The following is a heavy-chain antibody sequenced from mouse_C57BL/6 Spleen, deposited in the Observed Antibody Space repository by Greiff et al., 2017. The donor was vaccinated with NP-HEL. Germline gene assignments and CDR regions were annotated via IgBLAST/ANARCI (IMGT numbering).Heavy chain of an antibody. Sequence: QVQLKQPGAELVRPGTSVKVSCKASGYAFTNYLIEWVKQRPGQGLEWIGVINPGSGGTNYNEKFKGKATLTVDKSSSTAYMQLSSLTSEDSAVYFCARFDYEGYWGQGTTLTVSS. CDR3: ARFDYEGY. D-gene: IGHD2-4*01. CDR1: GYAFTNYL. V-gene: IGHV1-54*01. J-gene: IGHJ2*01. CDR2: INPGSGGT.